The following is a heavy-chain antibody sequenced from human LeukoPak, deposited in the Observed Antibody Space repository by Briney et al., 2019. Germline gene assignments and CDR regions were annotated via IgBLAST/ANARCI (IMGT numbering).Heavy chain of an antibody. CDR3: ASASIFGVVITDY. CDR2: ISSSSSYI. V-gene: IGHV3-21*01. D-gene: IGHD3-3*01. Sequence: GGSLRLSCAASGFTFSSYSMNWVRQAPGKGREWVSSISSSSSYIYYADSVKGRSTIYRDNAKNSLYLQMNSLRAEDTAVYYCASASIFGVVITDYWGQGTLVTVSS. CDR1: GFTFSSYS. J-gene: IGHJ4*01.